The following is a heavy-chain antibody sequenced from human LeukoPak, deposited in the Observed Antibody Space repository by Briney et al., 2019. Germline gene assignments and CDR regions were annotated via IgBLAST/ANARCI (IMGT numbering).Heavy chain of an antibody. J-gene: IGHJ6*02. V-gene: IGHV3-23*01. Sequence: GGSLRLSCAATGLTSSSYAVRLVLHAAGKGKEWVSAISGSGGSTYYADSVKGRFTISRDNSKNTLYLQMNSLRAEDTAVYYCAKTSYSVGMDVWGQGTTVTVSS. CDR2: ISGSGGST. CDR1: GLTSSSYA. CDR3: AKTSYSVGMDV. D-gene: IGHD2-21*01.